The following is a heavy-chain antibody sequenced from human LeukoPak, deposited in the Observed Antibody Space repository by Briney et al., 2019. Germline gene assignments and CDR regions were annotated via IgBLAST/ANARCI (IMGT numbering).Heavy chain of an antibody. CDR1: GYTFTTYG. J-gene: IGHJ5*02. CDR2: ISAYNGNT. CDR3: ARDLIAARPNWYDP. D-gene: IGHD6-6*01. Sequence: ASVKVSCKASGYTFTTYGISWVRQAPGQGLEWMGWISAYNGNTNYAQKLQGRVTITTDKSTSTAYMELRSLRSDDTAVYYCARDLIAARPNWYDPWGQGTLVTVSS. V-gene: IGHV1-18*01.